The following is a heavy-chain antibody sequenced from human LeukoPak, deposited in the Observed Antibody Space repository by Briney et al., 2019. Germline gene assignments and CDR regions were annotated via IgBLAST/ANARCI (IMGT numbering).Heavy chain of an antibody. CDR1: GGSFSGYY. D-gene: IGHD3-9*01. CDR2: INHSGST. Sequence: SETLSLTCAVYGGSFSGYYWSWIRQPPGKGLEWIGEINHSGSTNYNPSLKSRVTISVDTSKNQFSLKLSSVTAADTAVYYCARGRRKDILTGPERPAAFDYWGQGTLVTVSS. J-gene: IGHJ4*02. V-gene: IGHV4-34*01. CDR3: ARGRRKDILTGPERPAAFDY.